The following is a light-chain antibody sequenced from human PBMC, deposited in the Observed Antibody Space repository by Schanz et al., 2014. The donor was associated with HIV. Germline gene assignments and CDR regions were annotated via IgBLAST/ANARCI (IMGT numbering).Light chain of an antibody. Sequence: ERVMTQSPGTLSLSPGERGTLSCRASQSVKSNFIGWYQQKPGQAPRLLIYGASTRATGIPARFSGSGSGTEFTLTISSLQSEDFAVYYCQQYGSSFGPGTKVEIK. CDR3: QQYGSS. CDR1: QSVKSN. V-gene: IGKV3-15*01. J-gene: IGKJ3*01. CDR2: GAS.